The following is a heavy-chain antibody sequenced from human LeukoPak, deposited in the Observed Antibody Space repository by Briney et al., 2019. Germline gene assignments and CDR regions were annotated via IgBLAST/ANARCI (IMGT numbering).Heavy chain of an antibody. CDR3: ASSSPRLGYCSGGSCYGAFDI. CDR1: GGTFSSYA. CDR2: IIPIFGTA. D-gene: IGHD2-15*01. Sequence: SVKVSCKASGGTFSSYAISWVRQAPGQGLEWMGGIIPIFGTANYAQKFQGRVTITRDTSASTAYMELSSLRSEDTAVYYCASSSPRLGYCSGGSCYGAFDIWGQGTMVTVSS. V-gene: IGHV1-69*05. J-gene: IGHJ3*02.